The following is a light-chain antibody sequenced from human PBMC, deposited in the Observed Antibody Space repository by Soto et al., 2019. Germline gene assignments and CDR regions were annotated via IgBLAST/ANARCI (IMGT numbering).Light chain of an antibody. CDR1: SSDVGGYNY. CDR2: DVS. J-gene: IGLJ1*01. Sequence: QSALTQPASVSGSPGQSITISCTGTSSDVGGYNYVSWYQQHPGKAPKLMIYDVSNRRSGVSNRFSGSKSGNTASLTISGLQAEDEADYYCSSYTSSSTYVFGTGTNLTVL. V-gene: IGLV2-14*01. CDR3: SSYTSSSTYV.